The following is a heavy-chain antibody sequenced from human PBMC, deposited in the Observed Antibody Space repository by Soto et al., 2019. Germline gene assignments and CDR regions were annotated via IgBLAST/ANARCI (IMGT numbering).Heavy chain of an antibody. V-gene: IGHV4-30-4*01. CDR1: GGSISSGDYY. D-gene: IGHD2-21*02. CDR2: IYYSGST. J-gene: IGHJ5*02. CDR3: ARVAPDLGTWFDP. Sequence: ASETLSLTCTVSGGSISSGDYYWSWVRQPPGKGLEWIGYIYYSGSTYYNPSLKSRVTISVDTSKNQFSLKLSSVTAADTAVYYCARVAPDLGTWFDPWGQGTLVTVSS.